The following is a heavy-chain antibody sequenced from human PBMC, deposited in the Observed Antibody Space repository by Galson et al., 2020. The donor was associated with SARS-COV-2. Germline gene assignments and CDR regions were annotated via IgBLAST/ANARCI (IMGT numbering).Heavy chain of an antibody. Sequence: GESLKISCAASGFSFSSYGMHWVRQVPGKGLEWVAVIWYDGSIKKYANSVKGRFTISRDNSKNTLYLEMSSLRPDDTAVYYCARDPTHNWIYAGAVDMWGQGTKVAVSS. D-gene: IGHD2-2*03. CDR1: GFSFSSYG. CDR2: IWYDGSIK. CDR3: ARDPTHNWIYAGAVDM. J-gene: IGHJ3*02. V-gene: IGHV3-33*01.